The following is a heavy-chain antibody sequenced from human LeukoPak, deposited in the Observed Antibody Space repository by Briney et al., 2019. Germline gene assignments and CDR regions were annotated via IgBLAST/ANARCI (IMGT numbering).Heavy chain of an antibody. J-gene: IGHJ4*02. V-gene: IGHV1-2*02. CDR1: GYTFTGYY. Sequence: ASVKVSCNASGYTFTGYYMHWVRQAPGQGLEWMGWINPNSGGTNYAQKFQGRVTMTRDTSISTAYMELSRLRSDDTAVYYCARVWNYVGPADYWGQGTLVTVSS. D-gene: IGHD1-7*01. CDR3: ARVWNYVGPADY. CDR2: INPNSGGT.